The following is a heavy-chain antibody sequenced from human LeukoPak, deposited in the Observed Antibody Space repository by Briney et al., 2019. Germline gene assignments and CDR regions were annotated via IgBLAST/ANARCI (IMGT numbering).Heavy chain of an antibody. J-gene: IGHJ5*02. CDR2: INSDGSST. CDR1: GFTFSSYW. CDR3: ARDLRSPTCYCSWFDP. D-gene: IGHD2-2*01. Sequence: GGSLTLSCAASGFTFSSYWMHWVRQAPGEGLVWVSRINSDGSSTSYAASVKGRFTVSRDNAKNTLYLQMNSLRAEDTAVYYCARDLRSPTCYCSWFDPWGQGTLVTVSS. V-gene: IGHV3-74*01.